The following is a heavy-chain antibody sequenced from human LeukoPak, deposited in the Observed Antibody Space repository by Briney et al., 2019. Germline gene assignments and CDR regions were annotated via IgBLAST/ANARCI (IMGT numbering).Heavy chain of an antibody. J-gene: IGHJ6*02. V-gene: IGHV4-59*01. CDR1: GGSISSYY. Sequence: PSETLSLTCTVSGGSISSYYWSWIRQPPGKGLEWIGYIYYSGSTNYNPSLKSRVTISVDTSKNQFSLKLSSVTAAGTAGYYFGGVPYGSGGGVPDYYYYGMDVWGQGTTVTVSS. CDR2: IYYSGST. CDR3: GGVPYGSGGGVPDYYYYGMDV. D-gene: IGHD3-10*01.